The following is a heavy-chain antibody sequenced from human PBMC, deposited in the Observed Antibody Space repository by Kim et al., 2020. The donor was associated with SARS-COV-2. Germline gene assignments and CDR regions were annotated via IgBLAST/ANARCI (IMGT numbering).Heavy chain of an antibody. CDR1: GYTFTSYG. CDR3: ARDRRTMVRGVIPRGGMDV. Sequence: ASVKVSCKASGYTFTSYGISWVRQAPGQGLEWMGWISAYNGNTNYAQKLQGRVTMTTDTSTSTAYMELRSLRSDDTAVYYCARDRRTMVRGVIPRGGMDVWGQGPTVSVSS. V-gene: IGHV1-18*01. CDR2: ISAYNGNT. D-gene: IGHD3-10*01. J-gene: IGHJ6*02.